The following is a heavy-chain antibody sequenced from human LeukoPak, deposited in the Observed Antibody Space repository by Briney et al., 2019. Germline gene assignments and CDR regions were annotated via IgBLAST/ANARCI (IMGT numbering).Heavy chain of an antibody. CDR1: GFIYSAYS. J-gene: IGHJ4*02. CDR2: ISRLGT. V-gene: IGHV3-69-1*02. Sequence: GGSLRLSCAASGFIYSAYSMYWVRQAQGKGLEWVSGISRLGTFYSESVKGRFTISRDNSRNTLFLQMNGLTVDDTAVYYCAKGLEVESRLDSWGPGTLVTVSS. D-gene: IGHD1-1*01. CDR3: AKGLEVESRLDS.